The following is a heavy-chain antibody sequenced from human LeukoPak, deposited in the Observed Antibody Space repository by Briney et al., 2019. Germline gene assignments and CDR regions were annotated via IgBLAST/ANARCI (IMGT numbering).Heavy chain of an antibody. Sequence: GGSLRLSCVASGFNFSTSWMNWVRQAPGKGLVWVSRIKTDGSTTTYADFVKGRVTVSRDNAKNTLYLQMYSLRAEDTAVYYCARGGSPFYWGQGTLVTVSS. CDR3: ARGGSPFY. D-gene: IGHD3-10*01. V-gene: IGHV3-74*01. J-gene: IGHJ4*02. CDR1: GFNFSTSW. CDR2: IKTDGSTT.